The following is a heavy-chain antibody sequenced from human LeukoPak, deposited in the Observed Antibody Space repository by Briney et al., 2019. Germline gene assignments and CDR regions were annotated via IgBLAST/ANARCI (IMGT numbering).Heavy chain of an antibody. J-gene: IGHJ4*02. Sequence: PSETLSLTCAVSGGSISSSNWWSWVRQPPGKGLEWIGEIYHSGSTNYNPSLQSRVTISVDTSKNQFSLKLSSVTAADTAVYYCASLRERSYYARGFDYWGQGTLVTVSS. D-gene: IGHD1-26*01. V-gene: IGHV4-4*02. CDR1: GGSISSSNW. CDR3: ASLRERSYYARGFDY. CDR2: IYHSGST.